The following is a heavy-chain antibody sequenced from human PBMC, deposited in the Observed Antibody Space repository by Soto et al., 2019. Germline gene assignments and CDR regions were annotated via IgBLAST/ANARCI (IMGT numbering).Heavy chain of an antibody. D-gene: IGHD3-9*01. J-gene: IGHJ4*02. CDR2: ISGSGGST. CDR1: GFTFSSYA. CDR3: AKDPDILTGYSPIDY. Sequence: GGSLRLSCAASGFTFSSYAMSWVRQAPGKGLEWVSAISGSGGSTYYADSVKGRFTISRDNSKNTLYLQMNSLRAEDTAVYYCAKDPDILTGYSPIDYWGQGTLVTVSS. V-gene: IGHV3-23*01.